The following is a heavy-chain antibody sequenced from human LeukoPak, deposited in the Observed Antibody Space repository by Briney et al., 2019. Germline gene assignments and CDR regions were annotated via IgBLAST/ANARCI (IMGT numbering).Heavy chain of an antibody. J-gene: IGHJ3*02. Sequence: GASVKVSCKASGGTFSSYAISWVQQAPGQGLEWMGGIIPIFGTANYAQKFQGRVTITADESTSTAYMELSSLRSEDTALYYCAKDIAAAPDAFDIWGQGTMVTVSS. V-gene: IGHV1-69*13. D-gene: IGHD6-13*01. CDR1: GGTFSSYA. CDR2: IIPIFGTA. CDR3: AKDIAAAPDAFDI.